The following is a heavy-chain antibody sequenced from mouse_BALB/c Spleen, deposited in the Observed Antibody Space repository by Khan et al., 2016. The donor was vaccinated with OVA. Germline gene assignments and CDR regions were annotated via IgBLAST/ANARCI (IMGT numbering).Heavy chain of an antibody. V-gene: IGHV3-2*02. J-gene: IGHJ2*01. Sequence: EVQLQESGPGLVKPSQSLSLTCTVTGYSITSGYAWNWIRQFPGNKLEWMGYISYSDFTNYNPSLQSRISITRDTSKNQFFLQLSSVTTEDTATYYCTRSNYYGYYFDCWGQGATLTVSS. CDR2: ISYSDFT. CDR3: TRSNYYGYYFDC. D-gene: IGHD1-1*01. CDR1: GYSITSGYA.